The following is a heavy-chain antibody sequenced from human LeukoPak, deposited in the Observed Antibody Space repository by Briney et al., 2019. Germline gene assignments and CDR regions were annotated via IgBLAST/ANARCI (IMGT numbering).Heavy chain of an antibody. CDR1: GASISSTGSY. V-gene: IGHV4-31*03. Sequence: SETLXLTCTVSGASISSTGSYWSWIRQHPEKGREWIVYIFYSGSTYYNPSLKSRLTMSLDTSKNQFSLNLTSVTAADTAVYYCVRGEYYYDYWGQGTLITVSS. J-gene: IGHJ4*02. D-gene: IGHD2/OR15-2a*01. CDR3: VRGEYYYDY. CDR2: IFYSGST.